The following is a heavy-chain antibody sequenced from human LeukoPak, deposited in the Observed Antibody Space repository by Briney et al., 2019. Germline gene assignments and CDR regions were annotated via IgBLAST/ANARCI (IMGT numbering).Heavy chain of an antibody. CDR3: AKDWFYYGSGSHFDC. J-gene: IGHJ4*02. CDR2: IWYDGSNK. D-gene: IGHD3-10*01. V-gene: IGHV3-33*06. Sequence: GGSLKFSCEASGFTFSSYGRNWVRQAPGKGLGGVEVIWYDGSNKYYADSVKGRFTISRDNSKNTLYLQMNSLRAEDTAVYYCAKDWFYYGSGSHFDCWGQGTLVTVSS. CDR1: GFTFSSYG.